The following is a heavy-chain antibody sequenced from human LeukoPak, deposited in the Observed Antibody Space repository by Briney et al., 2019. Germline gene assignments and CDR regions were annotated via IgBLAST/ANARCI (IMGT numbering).Heavy chain of an antibody. D-gene: IGHD1-1*01. CDR1: GFTFNICT. J-gene: IGHJ3*02. CDR2: ISSSSTYV. CDR3: AVQRVHHGLDI. V-gene: IGHV3-21*01. Sequence: GGSLRLSCAASGFTFNICTMNWVRQAPGKGLEWVSSISSSSTYVYYADSLKGRFTISRDNGKHSLYLQMNSLRAEDTAVYYCAVQRVHHGLDIWGQGTVVTVSS.